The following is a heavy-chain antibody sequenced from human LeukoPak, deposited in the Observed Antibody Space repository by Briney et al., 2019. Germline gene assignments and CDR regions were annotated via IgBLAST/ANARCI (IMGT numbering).Heavy chain of an antibody. V-gene: IGHV4-59*01. J-gene: IGHJ4*02. CDR3: ATSYCYDSSGYYYGFDY. CDR2: IYYSGST. CDR1: GGSISSYY. Sequence: SETLSLTCTVSGGSISSYYWSWIRQPPGKGLEWIGYIYYSGSTNYNPSLNSRVTISVDTSKKQFSLKLSSVTAADTAVYYCATSYCYDSSGYYYGFDYWGQGTLVTVSS. D-gene: IGHD3-22*01.